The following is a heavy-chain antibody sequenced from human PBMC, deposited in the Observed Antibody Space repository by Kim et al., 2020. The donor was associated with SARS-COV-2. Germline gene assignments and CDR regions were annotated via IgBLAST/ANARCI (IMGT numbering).Heavy chain of an antibody. CDR3: ARVFWVGGVLDPRDWYFDL. Sequence: GGSLRLSCTASQFTFSNYDMHWVRQAPGKGLEWVSVIWFDGSIKGYTDSVKGRFTVSRDNSRNTLHLHMNNLRPEDSAVYYCARVFWVGGVLDPRDWYFDLWGRGSLVTVSS. D-gene: IGHD3-16*01. CDR1: QFTFSNYD. J-gene: IGHJ2*01. CDR2: IWFDGSIK. V-gene: IGHV3-33*01.